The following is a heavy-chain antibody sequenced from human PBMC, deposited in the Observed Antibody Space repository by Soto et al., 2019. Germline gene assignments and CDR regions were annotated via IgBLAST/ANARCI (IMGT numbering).Heavy chain of an antibody. Sequence: SETLSLTCTVSGGSISINIYYWCWIRQPPGKGLEWIGNIHYSGSTYYDSSLQSRVTISIDTSKNQFSLKLSSVTATDTAVYYCASQHYYDSSGYYVVYWGQGTLVTVS. J-gene: IGHJ4*02. CDR2: IHYSGST. D-gene: IGHD3-22*01. V-gene: IGHV4-39*01. CDR3: ASQHYYDSSGYYVVY. CDR1: GGSISINIYY.